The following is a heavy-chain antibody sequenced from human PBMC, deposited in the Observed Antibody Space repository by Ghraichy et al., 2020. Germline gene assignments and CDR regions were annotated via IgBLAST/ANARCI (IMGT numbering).Heavy chain of an antibody. CDR1: GFTFSSYS. D-gene: IGHD3-3*01. CDR3: ARDSDHTIFGVYYYYYYMDV. Sequence: GGSLRLSCAASGFTFSSYSMNWVRQAPGKGLEWVSSISSSSSYIYYADSEKGRFTISRDNAKNSLYLQMNSLRAEDTAVYYCARDSDHTIFGVYYYYYYMDVWGKGTTVTVSS. V-gene: IGHV3-21*01. CDR2: ISSSSSYI. J-gene: IGHJ6*03.